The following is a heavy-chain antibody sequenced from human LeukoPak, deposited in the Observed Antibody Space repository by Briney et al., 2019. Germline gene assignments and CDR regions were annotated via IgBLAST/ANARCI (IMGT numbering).Heavy chain of an antibody. CDR1: GFSVSSNY. J-gene: IGHJ4*02. CDR3: ARGFPYCGSTNCHYFDY. Sequence: GESLRLSCAASGFSVSSNYMSWVRQAPGKGLEWAAIIYSGGNTYYADSVKGRFTISRDNSKNTLYLQMNSLRAEDTAVNYCARGFPYCGSTNCHYFDYWGQGTLVIVSS. D-gene: IGHD2-2*01. V-gene: IGHV3-66*01. CDR2: IYSGGNT.